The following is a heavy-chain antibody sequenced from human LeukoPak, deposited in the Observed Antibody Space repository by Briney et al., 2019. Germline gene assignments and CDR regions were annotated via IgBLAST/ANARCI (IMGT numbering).Heavy chain of an antibody. Sequence: SETLSLTCTVSGGSISSYYWSWIRQPPGKGLEWIGYIYYSGSTNYNPSLKSRVTISVDTSKNQFSLKLSSVTAADTAVYYCARGIVATIWGDYYYMDVWGKGTTVTVSS. V-gene: IGHV4-59*12. D-gene: IGHD5-12*01. CDR2: IYYSGST. CDR3: ARGIVATIWGDYYYMDV. CDR1: GGSISSYY. J-gene: IGHJ6*03.